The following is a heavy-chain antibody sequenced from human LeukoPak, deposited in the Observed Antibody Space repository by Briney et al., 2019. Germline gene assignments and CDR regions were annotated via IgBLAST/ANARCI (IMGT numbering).Heavy chain of an antibody. CDR1: GGSISSYY. CDR2: IYYSGST. D-gene: IGHD6-19*01. V-gene: IGHV4-59*01. Sequence: PSETLSLTCTVSGGSISSYYWSWIRQPPGKGLEWIGYIYYSGSTNYNPSLKSRVTISVDTSKNQFSLKLSSVTAADTAVYYCARRRAVAGMFGWFDPWGQGTLVTVSS. J-gene: IGHJ5*02. CDR3: ARRRAVAGMFGWFDP.